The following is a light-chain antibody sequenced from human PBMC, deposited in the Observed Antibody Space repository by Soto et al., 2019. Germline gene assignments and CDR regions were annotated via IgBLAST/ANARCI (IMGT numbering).Light chain of an antibody. CDR1: QSVNSNL. CDR2: DAS. CDR3: HQYVSSPLT. V-gene: IGKV3-20*01. Sequence: EIVLTQSPGTLSLSPGEGATVSCRASQSVNSNLLAWFQQKPGQAPRLLIHDASRRATGIPDRFSGSGSGTDFTLSISRLVPEDFAVYYCHQYVSSPLTFGQGTKLEIK. J-gene: IGKJ2*01.